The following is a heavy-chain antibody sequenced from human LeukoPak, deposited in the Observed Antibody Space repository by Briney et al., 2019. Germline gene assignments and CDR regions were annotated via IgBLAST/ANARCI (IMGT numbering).Heavy chain of an antibody. J-gene: IGHJ5*02. CDR2: ISYDGSNK. CDR1: GFIFSSYA. V-gene: IGHV3-30*04. D-gene: IGHD2-2*01. CDR3: ARAESTAWFDP. Sequence: GGSLRLSCAASGFIFSSYAMHWVRQAPGKGLEWVAVISYDGSNKYYADSVKGRFTISRDNSKNTLYLQMNSLRAEDTAVYYCARAESTAWFDPWGQGTLVTVSS.